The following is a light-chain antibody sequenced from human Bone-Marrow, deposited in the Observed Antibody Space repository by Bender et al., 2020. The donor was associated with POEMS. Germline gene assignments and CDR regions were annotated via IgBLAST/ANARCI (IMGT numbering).Light chain of an antibody. CDR1: GSNIGGYP. J-gene: IGLJ3*02. V-gene: IGLV1-44*01. CDR3: VAWDASLNGWV. CDR2: TNN. Sequence: QSLLTQPPSPSGTPDQRVTFSCSGSGSNIGGYPVTCYHHLPGTAPRLLIFTNNWRPSGVHDRFSGSKSGTSASLAITGLQSDDEAIYFCVAWDASLNGWVFGGGTKLTVL.